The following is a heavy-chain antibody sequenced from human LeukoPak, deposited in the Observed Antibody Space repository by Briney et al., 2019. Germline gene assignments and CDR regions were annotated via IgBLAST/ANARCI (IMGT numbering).Heavy chain of an antibody. CDR1: GYSFTSYW. D-gene: IGHD6-13*01. J-gene: IGHJ5*02. CDR3: ARRGGAAAEQNNWFDP. Sequence: GGSLKISCKGSGYSFTSYWIGWVGQMPGKGLEWMGILYPNDSDTRYSPSFQGQVTISADKSISTAYLQWSSLKASDTAMYYCARRGGAAAEQNNWFDPWGQGTLVTVSS. CDR2: LYPNDSDT. V-gene: IGHV5-51*01.